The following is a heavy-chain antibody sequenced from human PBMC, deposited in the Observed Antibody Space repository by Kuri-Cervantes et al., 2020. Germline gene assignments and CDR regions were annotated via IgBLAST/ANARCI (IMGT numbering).Heavy chain of an antibody. Sequence: ASVKVSCKASGYTFTSYGISWVRQAPGQGLEWMGWISAYNGNTNYAQKLQSRVTMTTDTSTSTAYMELRSLRSDDTAVYYCAREGYSSSWYSALHFDYWGQGTLVTVSS. V-gene: IGHV1-18*01. CDR2: ISAYNGNT. J-gene: IGHJ4*02. CDR3: AREGYSSSWYSALHFDY. CDR1: GYTFTSYG. D-gene: IGHD6-13*01.